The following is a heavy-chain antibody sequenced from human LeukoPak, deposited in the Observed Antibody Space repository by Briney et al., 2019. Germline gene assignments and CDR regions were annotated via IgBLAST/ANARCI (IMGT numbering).Heavy chain of an antibody. V-gene: IGHV1-18*01. J-gene: IGHJ4*02. CDR2: ISAYNGNT. D-gene: IGHD2-21*02. CDR1: GYTFTSYG. Sequence: ASVTVSCTASGYTFTSYGISWVRQAPGQGLEWMGWISAYNGNTNYAQKLQGRVTMTTDTSTSTAYMELRSLRSDDTAVYYCAGVGAQCSGGDCYVYYWGQGTLVTVSS. CDR3: AGVGAQCSGGDCYVYY.